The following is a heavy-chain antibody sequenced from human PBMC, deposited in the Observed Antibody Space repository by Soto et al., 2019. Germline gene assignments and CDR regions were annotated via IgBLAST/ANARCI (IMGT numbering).Heavy chain of an antibody. Sequence: QVQLQESGPGLVKPSQTLSLTCTVSGGSIINGDTYLTWIRHHLEKGMEWMGYINYRGTTNYNPALKSRILISIDTSKNQFSLRLTSVTAADTAVYYCARDAPGVAPYWGQGTLVTVSS. CDR3: ARDAPGVAPY. CDR2: INYRGTT. J-gene: IGHJ4*02. CDR1: GGSIINGDTY. V-gene: IGHV4-31*03. D-gene: IGHD2-15*01.